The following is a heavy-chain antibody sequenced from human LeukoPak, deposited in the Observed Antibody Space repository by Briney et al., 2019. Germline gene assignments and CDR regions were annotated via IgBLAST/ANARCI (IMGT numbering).Heavy chain of an antibody. V-gene: IGHV1-8*01. CDR3: ATTKGSGWYGYFDY. CDR1: GYTFTSYD. J-gene: IGHJ4*02. Sequence: GASVKVSCKASGYTFTSYDINWVRQATGQGLEWMGWMNPNSGNTGYAQKLQGRVTMTTDTSTSTAYMELRSLRSDDTAVYYCATTKGSGWYGYFDYWGQGTLVTVSS. CDR2: MNPNSGNT. D-gene: IGHD6-19*01.